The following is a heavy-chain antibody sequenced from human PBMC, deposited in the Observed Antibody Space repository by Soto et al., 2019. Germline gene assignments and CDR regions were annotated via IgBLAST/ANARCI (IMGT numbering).Heavy chain of an antibody. Sequence: PSETLSLTCTVSGGSISSYYWSWIRQPPGKGLEWIGYIYYSGSTNYNPSLKSRVTISVDTSKNQFSLKLSSVTAADTAVYYCASDLLAARSTGWFDPWGQGTLVTVSS. V-gene: IGHV4-59*01. CDR3: ASDLLAARSTGWFDP. CDR1: GGSISSYY. J-gene: IGHJ5*02. CDR2: IYYSGST. D-gene: IGHD6-6*01.